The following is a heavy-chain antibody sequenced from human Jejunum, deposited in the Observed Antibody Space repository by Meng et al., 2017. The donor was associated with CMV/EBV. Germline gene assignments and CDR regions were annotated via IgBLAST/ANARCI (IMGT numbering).Heavy chain of an antibody. J-gene: IGHJ4*02. Sequence: EVQLLESGGGLVQPGGSLSVSCAASGFTFFTYAMSWVRQAPGKGLEWVSAVSGGGDVTVYADSVKGRFTISRDNSKNTLYLQMNSLRAEDTAVYYCAKCGGDCYSQAFDYWGQGTLVTVSS. CDR3: AKCGGDCYSQAFDY. D-gene: IGHD2-21*02. CDR2: VSGGGDVT. CDR1: GFTFFTYA. V-gene: IGHV3-23*01.